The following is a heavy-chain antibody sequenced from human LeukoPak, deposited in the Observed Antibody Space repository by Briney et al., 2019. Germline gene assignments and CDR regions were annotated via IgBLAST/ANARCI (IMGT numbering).Heavy chain of an antibody. CDR2: ISSSGSST. Sequence: GGSLRLSCAASGFTFSSYWMSWVRQAPGKGLEWVSSISSSGSSTFYADSVKGRFTISRGEPKNTLYLQMNSLRVEDTAVYYCAERSYGDYYYGMDVWGQGTTVTVSS. J-gene: IGHJ6*02. D-gene: IGHD4-17*01. V-gene: IGHV3-23*01. CDR1: GFTFSSYW. CDR3: AERSYGDYYYGMDV.